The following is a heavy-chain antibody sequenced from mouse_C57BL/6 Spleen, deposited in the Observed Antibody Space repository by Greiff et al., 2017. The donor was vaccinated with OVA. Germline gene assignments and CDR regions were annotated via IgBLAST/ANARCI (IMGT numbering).Heavy chain of an antibody. CDR3: ARVLYDYDVYWYFDV. J-gene: IGHJ1*03. CDR2: INYDGSST. Sequence: EVMLVESEGGLVQPGSSMKLSCTASGFTFSDYYMAWVRQVPEKGLEWVANINYDGSSTYYLDSLKSRFIISRDNAKNILYLQMSSLKSEDTATYYCARVLYDYDVYWYFDVWGTGTTVTVSS. V-gene: IGHV5-16*01. CDR1: GFTFSDYY. D-gene: IGHD2-4*01.